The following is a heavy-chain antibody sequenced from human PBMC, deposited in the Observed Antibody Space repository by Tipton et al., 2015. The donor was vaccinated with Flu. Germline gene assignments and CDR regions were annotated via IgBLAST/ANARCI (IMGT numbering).Heavy chain of an antibody. CDR2: INHSGST. CDR3: ARGRLEWLLYKDYYYYGMDV. Sequence: TLSLTCAVYGGSFSGYYWSWIRQPPGKGLEWIGEINHSGSTNYNPSLKSRVTISVDTSKNQFSLKLSSVTAADTAVYYCARGRLEWLLYKDYYYYGMDVWGQGTTVPVSS. J-gene: IGHJ6*02. CDR1: GGSFSGYY. D-gene: IGHD3-3*01. V-gene: IGHV4-34*01.